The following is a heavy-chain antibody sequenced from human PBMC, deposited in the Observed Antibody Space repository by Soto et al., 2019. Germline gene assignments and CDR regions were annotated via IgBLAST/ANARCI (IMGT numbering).Heavy chain of an antibody. CDR1: GFTFSNAW. CDR3: TSSGAY. V-gene: IGHV3-15*01. CDR2: IKSKTEGGTT. Sequence: EVQLVESGGGLVKPGGSLRLSCAASGFTFSNAWMSWVRQAPGKGLEWVGRIKSKTEGGTTDYAAPVKGRVTISRDDSKNTLSLQMNSLKTDDTAVYYCTSSGAYWGQGTLVTVAA. D-gene: IGHD3-10*01. J-gene: IGHJ4*02.